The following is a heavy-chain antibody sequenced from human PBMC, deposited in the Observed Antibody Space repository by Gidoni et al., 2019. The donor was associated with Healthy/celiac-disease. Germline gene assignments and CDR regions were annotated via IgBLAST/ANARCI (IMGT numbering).Heavy chain of an antibody. D-gene: IGHD3-10*01. CDR2: INHSGNT. CDR3: ARVRTILKYGSGSYYNYYYYYYMDV. J-gene: IGHJ6*03. CDR1: GGSFSGYY. Sequence: QVQLQQWGAGLLKPSETLSLTCAVYGGSFSGYYWTWIRQPPGKGLEWIGEINHSGNTNYNPSLKSRVTISLDTSKNQFSLKLSSVTAADTAVYYCARVRTILKYGSGSYYNYYYYYYMDVWGKGTTVTVSS. V-gene: IGHV4-34*01.